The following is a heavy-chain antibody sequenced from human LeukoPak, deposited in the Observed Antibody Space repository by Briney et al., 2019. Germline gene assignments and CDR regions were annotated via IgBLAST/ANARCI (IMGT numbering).Heavy chain of an antibody. J-gene: IGHJ4*02. CDR1: GFTFSSYS. V-gene: IGHV3-21*01. CDR3: ARDPRGIAAAGSFKDY. D-gene: IGHD6-13*01. CDR2: ISSSSSYI. Sequence: GGSLRLSCAASGFTFSSYSMNWVRQAPGKGLEWVSSISSSSSYIYYADSVKGRFTISRDNAKNSLYLQMNSLRAEDTAVYYCARDPRGIAAAGSFKDYWGQGTLVTVSS.